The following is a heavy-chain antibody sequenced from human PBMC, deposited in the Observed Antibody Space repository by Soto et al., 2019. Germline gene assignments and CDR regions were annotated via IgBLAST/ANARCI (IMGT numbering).Heavy chain of an antibody. CDR3: VKEPDV. J-gene: IGHJ6*02. CDR2: VSPSGDST. CDR1: RFIFSTYS. Sequence: PGGSLRLSCEASRFIFSTYSMTWVRQVPGKGLEWVAAVSPSGDSTYYADSLKGRLTISRDNSKNTVFLQMNSLSADDTGLYYCVKEPDVWGQGISVTVSS. V-gene: IGHV3-23*01.